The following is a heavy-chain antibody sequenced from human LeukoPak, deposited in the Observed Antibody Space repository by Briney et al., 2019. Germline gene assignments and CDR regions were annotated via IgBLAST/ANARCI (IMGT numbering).Heavy chain of an antibody. V-gene: IGHV3-48*03. CDR2: ISSSAGTT. J-gene: IGHJ4*02. Sequence: GGSLRLSCAASGFTFSSSAMNWVRQAPGKGLEWVSYISSSAGTTYYADSVKGRFTISRDNAKNSLYLQMNSLRAEDTAVYFCARQQQQLWYDWGQGTLVTVSS. D-gene: IGHD5-18*01. CDR1: GFTFSSSA. CDR3: ARQQQQLWYD.